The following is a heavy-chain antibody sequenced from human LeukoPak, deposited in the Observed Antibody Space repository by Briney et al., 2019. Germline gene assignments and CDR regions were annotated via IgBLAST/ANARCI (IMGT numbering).Heavy chain of an antibody. V-gene: IGHV4-39*07. CDR3: AREVDSSSSLNWFDP. CDR2: IYYSGST. CDR1: GGSISSSSYY. J-gene: IGHJ5*02. Sequence: SETLSLTCTVSGGSISSSSYYWGWIRQPPGKGLEWIGSIYYSGSTYYNPSLKSRVTISVDTSKNQFSLKLSSVTAADTAVYYCAREVDSSSSLNWFDPWGQGTLVTVSS. D-gene: IGHD6-6*01.